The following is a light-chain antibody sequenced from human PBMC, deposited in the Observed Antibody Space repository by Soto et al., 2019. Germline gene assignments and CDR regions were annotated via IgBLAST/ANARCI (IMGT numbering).Light chain of an antibody. J-gene: IGLJ2*01. CDR2: EVS. CDR3: NSYTSSGSRV. V-gene: IGLV2-14*01. CDR1: SSDVGGYNY. Sequence: QSVLTQPASVSGSPGQSITISCTGTSSDVGGYNYVSWYQQHPGKAPKLMIYEVSNRPSGVSDRFSGTKSGNTASLTISGLQAEDEDDYYCNSYTSSGSRVFGGGTKLTVL.